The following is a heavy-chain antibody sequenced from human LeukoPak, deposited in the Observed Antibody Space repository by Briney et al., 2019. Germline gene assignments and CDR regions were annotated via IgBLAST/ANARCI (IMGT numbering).Heavy chain of an antibody. V-gene: IGHV4-39*07. CDR2: INHSGST. CDR1: GGSISSSSYY. D-gene: IGHD1-14*01. J-gene: IGHJ6*03. CDR3: ARVDRLYYYYMDV. Sequence: SETLSLTCTVSGGSISSSSYYWGWIRQPPGKGLEWIVEINHSGSTNYNPSLKSRVTISVDTSKNQFSLKLSSVTAADTAVYYCARVDRLYYYYMDVWGKGTTVTVSS.